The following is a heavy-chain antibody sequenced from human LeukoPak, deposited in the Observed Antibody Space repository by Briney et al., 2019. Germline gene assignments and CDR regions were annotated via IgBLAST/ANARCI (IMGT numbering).Heavy chain of an antibody. V-gene: IGHV3-64*02. J-gene: IGHJ4*02. CDR2: INNNGDNT. CDR3: ARVADSRDWYYFHY. D-gene: IGHD6-19*01. CDR1: GFTFSNYV. Sequence: GGSLRLSCAASGFTFSNYVVHWVRQAPGKGLEYVSAINNNGDNTYYTDSVKGRFTISRDNSKNTLYLQMGSLRAEDMAVYYCARVADSRDWYYFHYWGQGTLVTVST.